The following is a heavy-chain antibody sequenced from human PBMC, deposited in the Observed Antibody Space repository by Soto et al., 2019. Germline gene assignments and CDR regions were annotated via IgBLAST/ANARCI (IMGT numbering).Heavy chain of an antibody. Sequence: SETLSLTCTVSGDSVSSGAYYWSWVRQPPGKGLEWIGYIYYNAITNYNPSLKSRVTILVDTSKSEISLTLNSVTAADTAVYYCARANIAAAGTIFDPWGQGVLVTVAS. J-gene: IGHJ5*02. D-gene: IGHD6-13*01. CDR3: ARANIAAAGTIFDP. CDR1: GDSVSSGAYY. CDR2: IYYNAIT. V-gene: IGHV4-61*08.